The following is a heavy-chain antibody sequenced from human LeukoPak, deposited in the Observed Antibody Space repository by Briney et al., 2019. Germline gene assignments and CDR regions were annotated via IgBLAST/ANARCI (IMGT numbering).Heavy chain of an antibody. J-gene: IGHJ4*02. CDR1: GGSISSYY. CDR3: ARVGVHNYDILTGYYRSPRGYYFDY. CDR2: IYYSGST. Sequence: SETLSLTCTVSGGSISSYYWSWIRQPPGKGLEWIGYIYYSGSTNYNPPLKSRVTISVDTSKNQFSLKLSSVTAADTAVYYCARVGVHNYDILTGYYRSPRGYYFDYWGQGTLVTVSS. D-gene: IGHD3-9*01. V-gene: IGHV4-59*01.